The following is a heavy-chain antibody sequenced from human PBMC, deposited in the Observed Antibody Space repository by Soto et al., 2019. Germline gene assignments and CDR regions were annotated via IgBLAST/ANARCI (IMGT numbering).Heavy chain of an antibody. CDR3: ARVTMVRGVIIPPVDY. CDR2: ISSSSSTI. V-gene: IGHV3-48*02. J-gene: IGHJ4*02. Sequence: GGSLRLSCAASGFTFSSYSMNWVRQAPGKGLEWVSYISSSSSTIYYADSVKGRFTISRDNAKNSLYLQMNSLRDEDTAVYYCARVTMVRGVIIPPVDYWGQGTLVTVSS. CDR1: GFTFSSYS. D-gene: IGHD3-10*01.